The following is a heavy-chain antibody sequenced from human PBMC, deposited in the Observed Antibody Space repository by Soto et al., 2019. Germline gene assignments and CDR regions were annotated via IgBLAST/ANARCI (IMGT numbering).Heavy chain of an antibody. Sequence: QVQLVQSGAEVKKPGSSVRVSCRSSGDTFSSYIVNWLRLAPGRGLEWMGRVIPVLTTTDYAQNFRGRVTISADRSKNTGYLDLSSVRSDDTAVYYCARRRYCGYDCYHKHYYGMDVWGQGSLVTVAS. D-gene: IGHD2-21*02. V-gene: IGHV1-69*08. J-gene: IGHJ6*02. CDR2: VIPVLTTT. CDR1: GDTFSSYI. CDR3: ARRRYCGYDCYHKHYYGMDV.